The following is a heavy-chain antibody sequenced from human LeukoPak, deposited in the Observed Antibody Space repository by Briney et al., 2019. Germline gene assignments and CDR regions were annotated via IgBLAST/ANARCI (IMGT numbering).Heavy chain of an antibody. V-gene: IGHV3-30-3*01. CDR1: GFTFSNYP. D-gene: IGHD5-18*01. CDR3: ARRVDTAMVRMWVLDY. CDR2: ISVDGRDK. Sequence: PGKSLRLSCAASGFTFSNYPMHWVRQAPGKGLEWVAVISVDGRDKHYADSVKGRFTISRDNSKNTLYLQMNSLRAEDTAVYYCARRVDTAMVRMWVLDYWGQGTLVTVSS. J-gene: IGHJ4*02.